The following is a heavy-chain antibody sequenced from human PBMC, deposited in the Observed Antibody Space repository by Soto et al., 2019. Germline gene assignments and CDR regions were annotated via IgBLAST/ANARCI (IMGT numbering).Heavy chain of an antibody. J-gene: IGHJ3*02. V-gene: IGHV1-58*01. CDR2: IVVGSGNT. D-gene: IGHD2-2*01. CDR1: GFTFTSSA. Sequence: SVKVSCKASGFTFTSSAVQWVRQARGQRLEWIGWIVVGSGNTNYAQKFQERVTITRDMSTSTAYMELSSLRSEDTAVYYCAAVPRHCSSTSCYDMAFDIWGQGTMVTVSS. CDR3: AAVPRHCSSTSCYDMAFDI.